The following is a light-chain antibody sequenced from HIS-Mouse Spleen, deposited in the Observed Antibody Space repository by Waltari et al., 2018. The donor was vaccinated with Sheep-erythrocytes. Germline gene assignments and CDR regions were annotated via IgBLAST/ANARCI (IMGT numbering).Light chain of an antibody. Sequence: QSALTQPASVSGSPGQSITISCTGTSSDVGGYNLCSWYQQHPGKAPQLMIYEGSKRPSGVSNRFSGSKSGNTASLTISGLQAEDEADYYCCSYAGSSTWVFGGGTKLTVL. V-gene: IGLV2-23*01. CDR2: EGS. CDR3: CSYAGSSTWV. J-gene: IGLJ3*02. CDR1: SSDVGGYNL.